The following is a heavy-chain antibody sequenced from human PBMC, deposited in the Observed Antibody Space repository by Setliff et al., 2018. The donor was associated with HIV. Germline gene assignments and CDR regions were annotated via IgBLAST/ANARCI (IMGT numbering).Heavy chain of an antibody. CDR1: GYTFNDYF. CDR3: ARSLPAEYFHH. V-gene: IGHV1-46*02. J-gene: IGHJ1*01. Sequence: ASVKVSCKSSGYTFNDYFIHWVRQVPGQGLEWMGIINPSGGSTSYAQKFEGRVSMTRDTSTSTVYMELSSLRSEDTAVYYCARSLPAEYFHHWGQGTLVTVSS. D-gene: IGHD2-21*02. CDR2: INPSGGST.